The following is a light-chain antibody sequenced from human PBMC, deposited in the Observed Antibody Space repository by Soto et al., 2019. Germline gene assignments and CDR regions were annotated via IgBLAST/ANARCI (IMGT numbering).Light chain of an antibody. V-gene: IGKV1-5*03. Sequence: GDRVTITCRASQSISSWLAWYQQKPGKAPKLLIYKASTLKSGVPSRFSGSGSGTEFTLTISSLQPDDFATYYCQHYNSYSEAFGQGTRLEI. CDR1: QSISSW. J-gene: IGKJ5*01. CDR3: QHYNSYSEA. CDR2: KAS.